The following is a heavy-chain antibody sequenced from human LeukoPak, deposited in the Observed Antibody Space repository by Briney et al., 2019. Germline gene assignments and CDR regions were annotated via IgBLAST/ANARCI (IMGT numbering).Heavy chain of an antibody. D-gene: IGHD3-3*01. CDR2: INPNSGVT. V-gene: IGHV1-2*02. J-gene: IGHJ4*02. CDR1: GYTVTGSS. CDR3: ATGAPTRGVVITTGDFDY. Sequence: ASVKLSCKASGYTVTGSSIHWGRQAPGQGLEWRGWINPNSGVTKFAQKFQGRVTVTRDTSISTAYIEMRRLRPDDRGEYFCATGAPTRGVVITTGDFDYWGQGTLVTVSS.